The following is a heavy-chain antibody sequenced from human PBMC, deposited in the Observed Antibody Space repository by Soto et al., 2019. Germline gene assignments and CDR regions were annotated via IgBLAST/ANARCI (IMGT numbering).Heavy chain of an antibody. CDR2: MYYSGST. V-gene: IGHV4-31*03. J-gene: IGHJ4*02. D-gene: IGHD6-13*01. CDR3: AGGYRQSGYSSSWVFDY. Sequence: QVQLRESGPGLVKPSQTLSLTCTVSGGSINSGGYYWNWIRQHPGKGLEWIGYMYYSGSTYYNPFLRSRVTIPADTSENHFSLELSSVTAADTAVYFCAGGYRQSGYSSSWVFDYWGQGTLVNVSS. CDR1: GGSINSGGYY.